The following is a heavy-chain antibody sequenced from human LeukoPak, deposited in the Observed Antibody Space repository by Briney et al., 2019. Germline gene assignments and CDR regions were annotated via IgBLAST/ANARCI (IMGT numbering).Heavy chain of an antibody. Sequence: GGSLRLSCAASGFTFSSYAMSWVRQAPGKGLEWVSAISGSGGSTYYADSVKGRFTISRDNSKNTLYLQTNSLRAEDTAVYYCAKEKNRYCSGGSCYSFDYWGQGTLVTVSS. D-gene: IGHD2-15*01. J-gene: IGHJ4*02. V-gene: IGHV3-23*01. CDR3: AKEKNRYCSGGSCYSFDY. CDR1: GFTFSSYA. CDR2: ISGSGGST.